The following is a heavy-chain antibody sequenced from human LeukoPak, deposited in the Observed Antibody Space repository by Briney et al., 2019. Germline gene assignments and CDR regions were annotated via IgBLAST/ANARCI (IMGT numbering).Heavy chain of an antibody. CDR2: IYHSGNT. D-gene: IGHD2-21*02. V-gene: IGHV4-38-2*02. Sequence: PSETLSLTCAVSGYSISSGYYWAWIRQTPERGLEWIGSIYHSGNTYYSPSLKSRVTISVDTSKNQFSLELSPVTAADTAVYYCARDPALTFNWFDPWGQGILVTVSS. CDR3: ARDPALTFNWFDP. J-gene: IGHJ5*02. CDR1: GYSISSGYY.